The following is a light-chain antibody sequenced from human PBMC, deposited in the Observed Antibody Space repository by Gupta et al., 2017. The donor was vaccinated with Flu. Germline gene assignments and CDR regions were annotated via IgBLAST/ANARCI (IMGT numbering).Light chain of an antibody. CDR1: SSNIGVKP. CDR2: TND. V-gene: IGLV1-44*01. J-gene: IGLJ2*01. Sequence: QSVLTQPPSASGTPGQRVTISCSGSSSNIGVKPVNWYQHLPGAAPKLLIHTNDERPSGVPDRFSASKSGTSASLVISGLQSEDEGDYFCSTWDDSVNSPVFGGGTKVTAL. CDR3: STWDDSVNSPV.